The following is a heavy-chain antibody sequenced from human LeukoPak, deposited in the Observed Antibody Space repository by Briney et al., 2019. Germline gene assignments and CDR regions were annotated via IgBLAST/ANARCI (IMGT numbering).Heavy chain of an antibody. J-gene: IGHJ4*02. CDR2: INPSGGST. CDR3: AREPGGDSASPEPFDY. CDR1: GYTFTSYY. D-gene: IGHD1-26*01. V-gene: IGHV1-46*01. Sequence: GASVKVSCKASGYTFTSYYMHWVRQAPGQGLEWMGIINPSGGSTSYAQKFQGRVTMTRDMSTSTVYMELSSLRSEDTAVYYCAREPGGDSASPEPFDYWGQGTLVTVSS.